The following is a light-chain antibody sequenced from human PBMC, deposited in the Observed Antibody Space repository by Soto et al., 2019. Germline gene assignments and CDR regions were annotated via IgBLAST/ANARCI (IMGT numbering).Light chain of an antibody. J-gene: IGKJ4*01. Sequence: DIQMTQSPGSFSESXGDRVTITXXASQDISNYLNWYQQKPGKAPKLLIYDASNLETGVPSRFSGSGSGTDFTFTISSLQPEDIATYYCQQYDNLPLTFGGGTKVDIK. CDR2: DAS. CDR1: QDISNY. V-gene: IGKV1-33*01. CDR3: QQYDNLPLT.